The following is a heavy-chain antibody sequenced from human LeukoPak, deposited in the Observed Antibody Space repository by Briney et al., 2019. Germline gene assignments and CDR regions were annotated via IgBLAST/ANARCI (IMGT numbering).Heavy chain of an antibody. Sequence: ASVKVSCKASGYTLTRNYMHWVRRAPGQGLEWMGVINPSGGSTSHAQKFQGRVTMTRDTSTSTVYMELSSLRSEDTAVYYCARVGLPYRSYWYFDLWGRGTLVTVSS. J-gene: IGHJ2*01. CDR2: INPSGGST. CDR1: GYTLTRNY. CDR3: ARVGLPYRSYWYFDL. V-gene: IGHV1-46*01. D-gene: IGHD3-16*02.